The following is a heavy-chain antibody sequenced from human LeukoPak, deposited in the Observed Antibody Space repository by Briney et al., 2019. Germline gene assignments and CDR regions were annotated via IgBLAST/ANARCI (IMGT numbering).Heavy chain of an antibody. J-gene: IGHJ4*02. D-gene: IGHD3-9*01. CDR2: ISGSGGST. CDR3: AKLPYFDWLSYFDY. V-gene: IGHV3-23*01. CDR1: GFTFSSYA. Sequence: GGSLRLSCAASGFTFSSYAMSWVRQAPGKGLEWVSAISGSGGSTYYADSVKGRFTISRDNSKNTLYLQMNSLKAEDTAVYYCAKLPYFDWLSYFDYWGQGTLVTVSS.